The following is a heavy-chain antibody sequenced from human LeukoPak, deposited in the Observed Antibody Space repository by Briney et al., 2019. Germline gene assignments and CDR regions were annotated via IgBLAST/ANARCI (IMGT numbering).Heavy chain of an antibody. CDR1: GYSISSGYY. V-gene: IGHV4-38-2*01. Sequence: SETLSLTCAVSGYSISSGYYWGWIRQPPGKGLEWIGIIYHSGSTYYNPSLKSRVIISVDTSKNQFSLRLSSVTAADTAIYYCARALYISSWYFDYWGQGTLVTVSS. D-gene: IGHD6-13*01. CDR2: IYHSGST. CDR3: ARALYISSWYFDY. J-gene: IGHJ4*02.